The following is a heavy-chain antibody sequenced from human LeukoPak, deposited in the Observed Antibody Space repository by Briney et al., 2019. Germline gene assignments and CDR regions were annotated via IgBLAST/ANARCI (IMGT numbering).Heavy chain of an antibody. Sequence: GASVKVSCKASGGTFTSYDMHWVRQAPGPGLEWMGIINPSGGSTSYAQNFQGRVTMTRDTSTSTVYMELSSLRSEDTAVYYCARRAMIVGYGMDVWGQGTTVTVSS. D-gene: IGHD3-22*01. V-gene: IGHV1-46*01. J-gene: IGHJ6*02. CDR2: INPSGGST. CDR3: ARRAMIVGYGMDV. CDR1: GGTFTSYD.